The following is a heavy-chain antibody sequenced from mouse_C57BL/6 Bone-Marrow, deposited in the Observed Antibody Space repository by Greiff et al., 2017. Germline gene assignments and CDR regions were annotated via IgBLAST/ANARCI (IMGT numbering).Heavy chain of an antibody. CDR3: ARSASNCSWFAY. CDR2: INPSNGGT. Sequence: QVQLQQSGTELVKPGASVKLSCKASGYTFTSYWMHWVKQRPGQGLEWIGNINPSNGGTNYNEKFKSKATLTVDKSSSTAYMQLSSLTSEDSAVYYCARSASNCSWFAYWGQGTLVTVSA. V-gene: IGHV1-53*01. J-gene: IGHJ3*01. D-gene: IGHD4-1*01. CDR1: GYTFTSYW.